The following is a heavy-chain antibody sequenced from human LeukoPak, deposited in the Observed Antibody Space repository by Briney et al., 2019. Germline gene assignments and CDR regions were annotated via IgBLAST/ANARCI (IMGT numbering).Heavy chain of an antibody. J-gene: IGHJ4*02. CDR1: GYTFTGYY. D-gene: IGHD6-19*01. Sequence: ASVKVSCKASGYTFTGYYMHWVRQAPGQGLEWMGWINPNSGGTNYAQKFQGRVTMTRDTSISTAYMELSRLRSDDTAVYYCARAYSGWPPFDYWSQGTLVTVSS. V-gene: IGHV1-2*02. CDR2: INPNSGGT. CDR3: ARAYSGWPPFDY.